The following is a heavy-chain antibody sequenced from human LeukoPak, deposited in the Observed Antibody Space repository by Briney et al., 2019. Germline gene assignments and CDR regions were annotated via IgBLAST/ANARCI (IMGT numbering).Heavy chain of an antibody. CDR1: GFTFDNHA. CDR3: ARDGKSWLPDY. CDR2: ISWNGAGL. Sequence: GGSLRLSCAASGFTFDNHAMHWVRQPPGKGLEWVSGISWNGAGLDYADSVRGRFTISRDNSKNTLYLQMNSLRTEDTAVYYCARDGKSWLPDYWGQGTLVTVSS. D-gene: IGHD3-22*01. J-gene: IGHJ4*02. V-gene: IGHV3-9*01.